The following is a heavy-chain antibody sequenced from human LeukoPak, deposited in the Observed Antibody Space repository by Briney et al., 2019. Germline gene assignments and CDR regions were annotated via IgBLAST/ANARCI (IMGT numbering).Heavy chain of an antibody. Sequence: PGGSLRLSCAASGFTFSSYWMSWVRQAPGKGLEWVANIKQDGSEKYYVDSVKGRFTISRDNAKNSLYLQMNSLRAEDTAVYYCAVLGIFGERLTSDYWGQGTLVTVSS. V-gene: IGHV3-7*01. CDR1: GFTFSSYW. D-gene: IGHD3-3*01. CDR2: IKQDGSEK. J-gene: IGHJ4*02. CDR3: AVLGIFGERLTSDY.